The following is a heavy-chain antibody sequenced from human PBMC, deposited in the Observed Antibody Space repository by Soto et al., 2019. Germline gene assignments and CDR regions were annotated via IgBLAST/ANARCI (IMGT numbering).Heavy chain of an antibody. V-gene: IGHV3-23*01. Sequence: GGSLRLSCAASGFTFSSYAMSWVRQAPGKGLEWVSAISGSGGSTYYADSVKGRFTISRDNSKNTLYLQMNSLRAEDTAVYYCSYSSTSQLWRYYYYYYMDVWGKGTTVTVSS. D-gene: IGHD2-2*01. J-gene: IGHJ6*03. CDR2: ISGSGGST. CDR1: GFTFSSYA. CDR3: SYSSTSQLWRYYYYYYMDV.